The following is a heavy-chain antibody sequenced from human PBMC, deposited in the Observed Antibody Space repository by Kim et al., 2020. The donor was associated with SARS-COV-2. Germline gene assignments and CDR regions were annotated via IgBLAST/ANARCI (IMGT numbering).Heavy chain of an antibody. CDR1: GGTFSSYA. J-gene: IGHJ6*02. V-gene: IGHV1-69*13. D-gene: IGHD1-7*01. CDR3: ARGGLITGTTSSVHGMDV. CDR2: IIPIFGTA. Sequence: SVKVSCKASGGTFSSYAISWVRQAPGQGLEWMGGIIPIFGTANYAQKFQGRVTITADESTSTAYMELSSLRSEDTAVYYCARGGLITGTTSSVHGMDVWGQGTTVTVSS.